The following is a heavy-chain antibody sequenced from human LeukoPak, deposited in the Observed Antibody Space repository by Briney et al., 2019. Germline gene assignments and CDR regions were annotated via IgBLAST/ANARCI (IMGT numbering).Heavy chain of an antibody. CDR3: ATTLPRQWLVLWGAFDI. Sequence: DSVKVSCKVSGYTLTELSMHWVRQAPGKGLEWMGGFDPEDGETIYAQKFQGRVTMTEDTSTDTAYMELSSLRSEDTAVYYCATTLPRQWLVLWGAFDIWGQGTMVTVSS. D-gene: IGHD6-19*01. V-gene: IGHV1-24*01. CDR1: GYTLTELS. J-gene: IGHJ3*02. CDR2: FDPEDGET.